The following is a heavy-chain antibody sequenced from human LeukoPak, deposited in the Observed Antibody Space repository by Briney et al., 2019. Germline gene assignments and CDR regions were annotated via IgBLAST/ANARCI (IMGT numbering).Heavy chain of an antibody. D-gene: IGHD2-2*01. Sequence: PSETLSLTCTVSGGSISSYYWSWIRQPAGKGLEWIGRIYTSGSTNYNPSLKSRVTMSVDTSKNQFSLKLSSVTAADTAVYYCARDVYCSSTSCYSYWGQGTLVPVSS. V-gene: IGHV4-4*07. CDR3: ARDVYCSSTSCYSY. CDR2: IYTSGST. J-gene: IGHJ4*02. CDR1: GGSISSYY.